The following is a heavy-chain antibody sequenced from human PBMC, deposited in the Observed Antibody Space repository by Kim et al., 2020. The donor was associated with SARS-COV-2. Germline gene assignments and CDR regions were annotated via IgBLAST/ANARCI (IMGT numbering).Heavy chain of an antibody. V-gene: IGHV7-4-1*02. CDR3: ARINANWYFDL. CDR2: INTNTGYP. CDR1: GYAFSTYA. Sequence: ASVKVSCKASGYAFSTYAINWVRQAPGQGLEWMGWINTNTGYPTYAQDFTGRFVFSLDTSVSTTYLLISSLKAEDTAVYYCARINANWYFDLWGRGTLVTVSS. J-gene: IGHJ2*01.